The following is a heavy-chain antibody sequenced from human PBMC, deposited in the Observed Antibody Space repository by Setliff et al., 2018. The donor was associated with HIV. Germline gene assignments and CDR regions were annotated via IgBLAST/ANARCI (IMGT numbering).Heavy chain of an antibody. V-gene: IGHV1-18*01. Sequence: AAVKVSCKASGYTFPSYVFHWVRQAPGQGLEWMGWNSAYNGKTNYAQNVQGRVTMTTDTSTSTGYMELRSLRSDDTAVYYWARAPEATDAFGIWGQGTMVTVSS. CDR2: NSAYNGKT. CDR1: GYTFPSYV. CDR3: ARAPEATDAFGI. D-gene: IGHD1-26*01. J-gene: IGHJ3*02.